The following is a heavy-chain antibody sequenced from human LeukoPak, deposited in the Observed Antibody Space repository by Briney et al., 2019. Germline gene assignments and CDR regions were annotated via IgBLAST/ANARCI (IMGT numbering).Heavy chain of an antibody. CDR1: GLTFSAAW. CDR2: INHSGST. D-gene: IGHD2-15*01. CDR3: ARGTTVVVDY. Sequence: GSLRLSCAASGLTFSAAWMNWVRQPPGKGLEWIGEINHSGSTNYNPSLKSRVTISVDTSKNQFSLKLSSVTAADTAVYYCARGTTVVVDYWGQGTLVTVSS. J-gene: IGHJ4*02. V-gene: IGHV4-34*01.